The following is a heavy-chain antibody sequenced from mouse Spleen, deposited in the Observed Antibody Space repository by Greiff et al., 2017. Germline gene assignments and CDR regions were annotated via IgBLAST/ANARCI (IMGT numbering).Heavy chain of an antibody. J-gene: IGHJ4*01. CDR1: GFTFSDYG. CDR3: ARNDPYYAMDY. D-gene: IGHD2-3*01. Sequence: EVHLVESGGGLVKPGGSLKLSCAASGFTFSDYGMHWVRQAPEKGLEWVAYISSGSSTIYYADTVKGRFTISRDNAKNTLFLQMTSLRSEDTAMYYCARNDPYYAMDYWGQGTSVTVSS. CDR2: ISSGSSTI. V-gene: IGHV5-17*01.